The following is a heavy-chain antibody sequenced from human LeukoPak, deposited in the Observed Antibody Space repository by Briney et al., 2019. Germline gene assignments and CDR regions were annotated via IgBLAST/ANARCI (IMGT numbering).Heavy chain of an antibody. CDR1: GFTFSDYY. Sequence: GGSPRLSCAASGFTFSDYYMSWIRQAPGKGLEWVSYISSSGSTIYYADSVKGRFTISRDNAKNSLYLQMNSLRAEDTAVYYCAREKYQLLSYWYFDLWGRGTLVTVSS. CDR2: ISSSGSTI. D-gene: IGHD2-2*01. V-gene: IGHV3-11*04. J-gene: IGHJ2*01. CDR3: AREKYQLLSYWYFDL.